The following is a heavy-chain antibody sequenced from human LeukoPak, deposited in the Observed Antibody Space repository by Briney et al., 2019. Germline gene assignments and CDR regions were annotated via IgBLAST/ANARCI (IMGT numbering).Heavy chain of an antibody. V-gene: IGHV3-7*01. D-gene: IGHD3-10*02. CDR2: IKEDGSET. Sequence: GGSLRLSCAASGFTFSTYWMTWVRQVPGKGLEWVADIKEDGSETYYEDSVKGRFTISRDNVKNSLYLQMNSLRAEDTAVYYCAELGITMIGGVWGKGTTVTISS. CDR3: AELGITMIGGV. J-gene: IGHJ6*04. CDR1: GFTFSTYW.